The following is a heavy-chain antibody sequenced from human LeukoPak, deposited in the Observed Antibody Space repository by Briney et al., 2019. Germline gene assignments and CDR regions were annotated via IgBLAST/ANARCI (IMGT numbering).Heavy chain of an antibody. CDR1: GFTFSSYE. CDR3: ARTKEMASISYFDS. J-gene: IGHJ4*02. Sequence: GGSLRLSCAASGFTFSSYEMNWVRQAPGKGLEWVSYIDSSGSNIHYADSVKGRFTISRDNAKNSLYLQMNSLRAEDSAVYYCARTKEMASISYFDSWGQGTLVTVSS. D-gene: IGHD5-24*01. CDR2: IDSSGSNI. V-gene: IGHV3-48*03.